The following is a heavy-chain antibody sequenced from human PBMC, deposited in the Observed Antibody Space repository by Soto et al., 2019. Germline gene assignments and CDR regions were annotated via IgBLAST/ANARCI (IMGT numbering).Heavy chain of an antibody. CDR3: TRGLYNNSPRL. V-gene: IGHV4-34*01. J-gene: IGHJ4*02. CDR2: INDSGGP. CDR1: GGSFSGYF. Sequence: SETLSLTCAVYGGSFSGYFWSWIRQPPGKGLEWIGEINDSGGPSYNPSLKSRVTISVDMSKNQFSLRLSSVTAADTAMYYCTRGLYNNSPRLWGQGTLVTVSS. D-gene: IGHD3-10*01.